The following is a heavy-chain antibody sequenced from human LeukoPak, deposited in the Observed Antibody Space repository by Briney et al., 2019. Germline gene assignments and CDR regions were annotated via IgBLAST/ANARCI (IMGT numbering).Heavy chain of an antibody. J-gene: IGHJ4*02. Sequence: GSLRLSCAASGFTVSSNYMSWVRQAPGKGLEWVSVIYSGGSTYYADSVKGRFTISRDNSKNTLYLQVNSLRAEDTAVYYCARVHELGSAHYWGQGTLVTVSS. CDR1: GFTVSSNY. D-gene: IGHD7-27*01. V-gene: IGHV3-66*01. CDR3: ARVHELGSAHY. CDR2: IYSGGST.